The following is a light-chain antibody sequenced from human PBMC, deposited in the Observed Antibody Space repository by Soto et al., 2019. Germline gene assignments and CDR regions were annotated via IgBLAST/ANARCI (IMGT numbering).Light chain of an antibody. J-gene: IGKJ5*01. CDR3: QHLNSYPPA. CDR2: AAS. CDR1: QGISSY. Sequence: IQLTHSLSSLSPSVGNRCTILWQASQGISSYLAWYQQNPGKAPKLLIYAASTLQSGVPSRFSGSGSGTDFTLTISSLQPEDFATYYCQHLNSYPPAFGQGTRLEIK. V-gene: IGKV1-9*01.